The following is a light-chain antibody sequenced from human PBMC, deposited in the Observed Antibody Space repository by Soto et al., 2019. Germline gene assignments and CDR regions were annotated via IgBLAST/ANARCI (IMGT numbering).Light chain of an antibody. V-gene: IGLV2-11*01. CDR2: DVT. CDR3: CSYAASNTVV. J-gene: IGLJ2*01. Sequence: QSALTQPRSVSGSPVQSVTISCTGTSSDVGVYKYVSWSQQHPGKAPKLMIYDVTKRPSEVPDRFSGSKSGNAASLTISGLQVEDAADYYCCSYAASNTVVFGGGTKVPVL. CDR1: SSDVGVYKY.